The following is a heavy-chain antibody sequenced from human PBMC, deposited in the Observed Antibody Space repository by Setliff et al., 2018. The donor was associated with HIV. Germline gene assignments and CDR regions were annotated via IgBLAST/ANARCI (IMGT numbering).Heavy chain of an antibody. V-gene: IGHV3-20*04. D-gene: IGHD6-13*01. CDR3: ARGSKAAAGPPDF. Sequence: GGSLRLFCAASGFTFGDYGMSWVRQTPRKGLEWVSGINWNGGSTGYAYSVKGRFTISRDNGYSSLYLQMNGLRAEDTALYYCARGSKAAAGPPDFWGQGTLVTVSS. J-gene: IGHJ4*02. CDR2: INWNGGST. CDR1: GFTFGDYG.